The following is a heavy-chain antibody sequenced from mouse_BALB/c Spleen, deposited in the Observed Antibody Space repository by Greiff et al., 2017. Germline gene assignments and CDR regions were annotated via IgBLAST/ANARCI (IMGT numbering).Heavy chain of an antibody. CDR1: GYAFTNYL. V-gene: IGHV1-54*01. J-gene: IGHJ1*01. D-gene: IGHD2-2*01. Sequence: VQLQQSGAELVRPGTSVKVSCKASGYAFTNYLIEWVKLRPGQGLEWIGVINPGSGGTNYNEKFKGKATLTADKSSSTAYMQLSSLTSDDSAVYFCARRSLYGYDWYFDVWGAGTTVTVSS. CDR2: INPGSGGT. CDR3: ARRSLYGYDWYFDV.